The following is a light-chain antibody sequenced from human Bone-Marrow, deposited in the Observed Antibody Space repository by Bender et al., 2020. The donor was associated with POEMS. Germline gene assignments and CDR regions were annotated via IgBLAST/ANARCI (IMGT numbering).Light chain of an antibody. CDR1: SSNIGNHG. CDR3: SAWDDSLSGCV. V-gene: IGLV1-36*01. Sequence: QSVVTQPPSLSEAPRQRVTISCSGSSSNIGNHGVNWYQQLPGDAPKLLIYYDDLLTPGVSDRFSASKSGTSASLAISELQSEDEALYHCSAWDDSLSGCVFGGGTKLTVL. J-gene: IGLJ2*01. CDR2: YDD.